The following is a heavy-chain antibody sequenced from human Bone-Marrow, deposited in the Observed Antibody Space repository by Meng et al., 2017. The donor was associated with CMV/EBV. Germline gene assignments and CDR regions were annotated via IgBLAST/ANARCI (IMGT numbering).Heavy chain of an antibody. Sequence: SETLSLTCAVSGGSISSSSDYWGWIRQPPGKGLEWIGTFHYSGSTYYNPSLKSRVTISVDRSKNQFSLRLNSVTAADTAVYYCARDRLADYWGQGTLVTAPQ. CDR3: ARDRLADY. CDR1: GGSISSSSDY. D-gene: IGHD3-9*01. V-gene: IGHV4-39*07. CDR2: FHYSGST. J-gene: IGHJ4*02.